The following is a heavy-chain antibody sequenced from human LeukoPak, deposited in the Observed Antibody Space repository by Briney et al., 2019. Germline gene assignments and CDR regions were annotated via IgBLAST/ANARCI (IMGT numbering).Heavy chain of an antibody. D-gene: IGHD3-10*01. CDR2: IYYSGST. CDR1: GGSISSYY. Sequence: PSETLSLTCTVSGGSISSYYWSWIRQPPGKGLEWVGYIYYSGSTNYNPSLKSRVTISVDTSKSQFSLKLSSVTAADTAVYYCARVRGYYYGSGSYYNNLYFDYWGQGTLVTVSS. J-gene: IGHJ4*02. CDR3: ARVRGYYYGSGSYYNNLYFDY. V-gene: IGHV4-59*01.